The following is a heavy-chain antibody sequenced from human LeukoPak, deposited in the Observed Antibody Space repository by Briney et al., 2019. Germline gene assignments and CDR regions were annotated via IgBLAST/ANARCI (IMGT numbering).Heavy chain of an antibody. D-gene: IGHD5-24*01. CDR3: ARDGYNYFDF. Sequence: PGGSLRLSCTVSGFTIGDYAMIWIRQAPGKGLEWLSYISSNGNTVYYADSVRGRFTVSRDNVKNSLFVEMNSLRVEDTAVYYCARDGYNYFDFWGQGTLVTVSS. V-gene: IGHV3-11*01. CDR1: GFTIGDYA. J-gene: IGHJ4*02. CDR2: ISSNGNTV.